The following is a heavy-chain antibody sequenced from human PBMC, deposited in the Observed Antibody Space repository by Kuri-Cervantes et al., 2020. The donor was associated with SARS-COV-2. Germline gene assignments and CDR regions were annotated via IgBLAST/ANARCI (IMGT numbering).Heavy chain of an antibody. CDR2: MNPKIDIS. J-gene: IGHJ3*02. V-gene: IGHV1-8*01. D-gene: IGHD2-15*01. CDR1: GYTFTGYD. Sequence: ASVKVSCKASGYTFTGYDINWVRQAPGQGLEWVGWMNPKIDISGSVKKFQGRVTMTRDTSTSTVYMELSSLRSEDTAVYYCARADIVVEVAAGGAFDIWGQGTMVTVSS. CDR3: ARADIVVEVAAGGAFDI.